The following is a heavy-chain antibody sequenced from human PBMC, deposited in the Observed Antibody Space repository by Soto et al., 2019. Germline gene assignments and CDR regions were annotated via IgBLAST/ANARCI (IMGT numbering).Heavy chain of an antibody. Sequence: PGGSLRLSCVASGFMFRNYGMHWIRQAPGKGLEWLAVISYDGSDGGIINYADSVKGRFTVSRDNAKNTLYLQMNSLRVEDTPLYYCATAEVDYWGPGTLGTVSS. J-gene: IGHJ4*02. CDR1: GFMFRNYG. V-gene: IGHV3-30*03. CDR2: ISYDGSDGGII. CDR3: ATAEVDY.